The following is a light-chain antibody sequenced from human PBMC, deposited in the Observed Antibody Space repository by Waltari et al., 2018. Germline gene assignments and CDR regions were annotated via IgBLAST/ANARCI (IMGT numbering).Light chain of an antibody. V-gene: IGKV3-20*01. CDR1: QTVSSTY. CDR3: QQYEKSPVT. CDR2: GAS. J-gene: IGKJ4*01. Sequence: DIVLTQSPGTLSLSPGERATLSCRASQTVSSTYLVWYHQKPGQAPRLLIHGASPRATGIPDRFSGFGSGTDFTLTISRLEPEDLGVYYCQQYEKSPVTFGGGSKVEIK.